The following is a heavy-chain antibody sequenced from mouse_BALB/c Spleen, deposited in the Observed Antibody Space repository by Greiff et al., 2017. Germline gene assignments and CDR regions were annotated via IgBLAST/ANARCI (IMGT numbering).Heavy chain of an antibody. Sequence: VHLVESGPGLVAPSQSLSITSTVSGFSLTSYGVHWVRQPPGKGLEWLGVIWAGGSTNYNSALMSRLSISKDNSKSQVFLKMNSLQTDDTAMYYCARDQYDLDYWGQGTTLTVSS. CDR3: ARDQYDLDY. J-gene: IGHJ2*01. D-gene: IGHD2-10*02. CDR1: GFSLTSYG. CDR2: IWAGGST. V-gene: IGHV2-9*02.